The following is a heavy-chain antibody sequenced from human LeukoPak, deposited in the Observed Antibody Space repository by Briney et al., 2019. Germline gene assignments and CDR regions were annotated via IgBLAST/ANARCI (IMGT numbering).Heavy chain of an antibody. CDR2: INHSGST. V-gene: IGHV4-34*01. CDR1: GGSFSGYY. Sequence: PSETLTLTCAVYGGSFSGYYWSWIRQPPGKGLEWIGEINHSGSTNYNPSLKSRVTISVDTSKNQFSLRLSSVTAADTAVYYCARDHTRYYGSGSYGVWFDPWGQGTLVTVSS. CDR3: ARDHTRYYGSGSYGVWFDP. J-gene: IGHJ5*02. D-gene: IGHD3-10*01.